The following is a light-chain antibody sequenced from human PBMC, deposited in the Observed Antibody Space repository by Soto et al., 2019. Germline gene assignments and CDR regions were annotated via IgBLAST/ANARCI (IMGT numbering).Light chain of an antibody. Sequence: QSALTQPPSASGSPGQSVTISCTGTSSDVGGYNYVSWYQQYPGKAPKLMIYEVTKRPSGVPDRFSGSKSGNTASLTVSGLQAEDEADYYCSSYVGSNSLVFGGGTKLTVL. CDR2: EVT. CDR3: SSYVGSNSLV. V-gene: IGLV2-8*01. J-gene: IGLJ2*01. CDR1: SSDVGGYNY.